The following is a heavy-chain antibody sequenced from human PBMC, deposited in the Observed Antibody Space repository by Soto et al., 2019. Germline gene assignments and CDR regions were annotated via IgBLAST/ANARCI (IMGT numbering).Heavy chain of an antibody. CDR2: ISYDGSNK. Sequence: GGSLRLSCAASGFTFSSYGMHWVRQAPGKGLEWVAVISYDGSNKYYADSVKGRFTISRDNSKNTLYLQMNSLRAEDTAVYYCAKDHYDYIWGSYRYTLYFDYWGQGTLVTVS. D-gene: IGHD3-16*02. V-gene: IGHV3-30*18. CDR3: AKDHYDYIWGSYRYTLYFDY. CDR1: GFTFSSYG. J-gene: IGHJ4*02.